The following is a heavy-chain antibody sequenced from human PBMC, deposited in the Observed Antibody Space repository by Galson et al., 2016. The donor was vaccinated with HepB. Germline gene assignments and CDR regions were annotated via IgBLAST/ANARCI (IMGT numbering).Heavy chain of an antibody. CDR3: AKNRRVFGVAEMYHGLDV. J-gene: IGHJ6*02. V-gene: IGHV3-9*01. CDR2: INWNGETI. D-gene: IGHD3-3*01. Sequence: SLRLSCAASGFSFGDYSMNWVRQVPGKGLEWVSRINWNGETIDYADSVRGRFTISRDNARNSLYLQMNSLRSEDTALYFCAKNRRVFGVAEMYHGLDVWGQGTTVIVSS. CDR1: GFSFGDYS.